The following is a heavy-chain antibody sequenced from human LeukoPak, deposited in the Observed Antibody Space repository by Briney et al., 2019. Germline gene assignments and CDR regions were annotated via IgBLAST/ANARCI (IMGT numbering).Heavy chain of an antibody. CDR1: GFTFSSYS. CDR2: INNIGSAI. J-gene: IGHJ6*03. D-gene: IGHD3-10*01. CDR3: ARDYYYGSGTRGYYYMDV. Sequence: GGSLRLSCAASGFTFSSYSMNWVRQAPGKGLEWVSYINNIGSAICYADSVKGRFTISRDNAKNSLYLQMNSLRAEDTAVYYCARDYYYGSGTRGYYYMDVWGKGTTVTVSS. V-gene: IGHV3-48*01.